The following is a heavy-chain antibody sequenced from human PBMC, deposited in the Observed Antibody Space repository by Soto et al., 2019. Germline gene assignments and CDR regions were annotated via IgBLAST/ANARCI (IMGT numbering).Heavy chain of an antibody. Sequence: QVQLVQSGGEVKKPGASVKVSCKASGYTISSYGLSCLRQAPGQVLEWVGWIAHNGNTNYARKFQGRFTLTTDTSTGTVYMELRGLRPDDTAVYYCARDRGGDFRYGMDVWGQGTTVTVSS. CDR3: ARDRGGDFRYGMDV. CDR2: IAHNGNT. V-gene: IGHV1-18*01. CDR1: GYTISSYG. D-gene: IGHD2-21*02. J-gene: IGHJ6*02.